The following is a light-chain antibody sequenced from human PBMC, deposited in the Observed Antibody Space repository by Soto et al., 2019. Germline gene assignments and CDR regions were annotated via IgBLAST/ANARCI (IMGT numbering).Light chain of an antibody. Sequence: DIQMTQSPSTLSASVGERVTITCRASQSISSWLAWYQQKPGKAPKLLIYDASSLESGVPSRFSGSGSGTEFTLTISSRQPDDVATYYCQQYNSSTVTCGQGTKVDIK. CDR3: QQYNSSTVT. J-gene: IGKJ1*01. CDR2: DAS. V-gene: IGKV1-5*01. CDR1: QSISSW.